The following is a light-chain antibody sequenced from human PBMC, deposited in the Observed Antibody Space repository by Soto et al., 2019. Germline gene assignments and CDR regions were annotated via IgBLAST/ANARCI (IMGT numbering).Light chain of an antibody. V-gene: IGLV2-14*03. CDR2: DVT. CDR1: SIDVGGYNS. CDR3: SSYTTSTTLV. J-gene: IGLJ1*01. Sequence: QSALTQPASVSGSPGQSITISCTGTSIDVGGYNSVSWYQQHPGKVPKLMIYDVTNRPAGISNRFSGSTSGNTASLTISGLQADDEADYYCSSYTTSTTLVFGTGTKLTVL.